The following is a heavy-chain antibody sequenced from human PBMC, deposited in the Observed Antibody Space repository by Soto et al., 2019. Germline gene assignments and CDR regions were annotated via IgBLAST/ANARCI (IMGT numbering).Heavy chain of an antibody. CDR3: AITPNGGRDWSSGRYWFFDL. CDR1: GLTFSNYA. V-gene: IGHV3-23*01. D-gene: IGHD2-21*02. Sequence: EVQLLESGGNLVQPGGSLRLSCAASGLTFSNYAMSWVRQAPGKGLEWVSAISGGGLSTYYADSVNGRFTISRDNSRNTLFLQMSALKAEDAAVYYCAITPNGGRDWSSGRYWFFDLCGRGTLVTFSS. J-gene: IGHJ2*01. CDR2: ISGGGLST.